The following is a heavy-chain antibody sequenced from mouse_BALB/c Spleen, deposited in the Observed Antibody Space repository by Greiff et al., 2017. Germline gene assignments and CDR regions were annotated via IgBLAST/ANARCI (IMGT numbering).Heavy chain of an antibody. J-gene: IGHJ2*01. V-gene: IGHV1-67*01. D-gene: IGHD4-1*01. CDR1: GYTFTDYA. CDR3: ARPGTEGYFDY. Sequence: QVQLKESGPELVRPGVSVKISCKGSGYTFTDYAMHWVKQSHAKSLEWIGVISTYYGNTNYNQKFKGKATMTVDKSSSTAYMELARLTSEDSAIYYCARPGTEGYFDYWGQGTTLTVSS. CDR2: ISTYYGNT.